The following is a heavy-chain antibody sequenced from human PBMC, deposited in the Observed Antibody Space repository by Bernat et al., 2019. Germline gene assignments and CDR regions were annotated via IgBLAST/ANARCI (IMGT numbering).Heavy chain of an antibody. V-gene: IGHV3-30-3*01. Sequence: QVQLVESGGVVVQPGRSLRLSCAASGFTFSSYAMHWVRQAPGKGLEWVAVISYDGSNKYYADSVKGRFTISRDNSKNTLYLQMNSLRAEDTAVYYCARVIGGAAAGQFDPWGQGTLVTVSS. CDR2: ISYDGSNK. CDR3: ARVIGGAAAGQFDP. J-gene: IGHJ5*02. CDR1: GFTFSSYA. D-gene: IGHD6-13*01.